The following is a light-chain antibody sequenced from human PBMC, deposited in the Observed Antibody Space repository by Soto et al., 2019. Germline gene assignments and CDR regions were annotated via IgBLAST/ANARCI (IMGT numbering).Light chain of an antibody. CDR3: QQSYSTTRT. Sequence: DIQMTQSPSSLSASVGDRVTITCRASQTISGYLNWYQQKPGKAPKLLIYAASSLQSGVPSRFSGSGSGTDCTLTISSLKKEDCATYDCQQSYSTTRTFGQGTKVDIK. CDR1: QTISGY. CDR2: AAS. V-gene: IGKV1-39*01. J-gene: IGKJ1*01.